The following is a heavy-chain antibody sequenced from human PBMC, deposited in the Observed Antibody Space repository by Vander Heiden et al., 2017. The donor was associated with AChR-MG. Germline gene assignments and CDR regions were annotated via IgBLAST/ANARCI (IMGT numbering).Heavy chain of an antibody. Sequence: EVQLVESGGGLVQPGGSLRLSCAASGFTLSSYEMNWVRQAPGKGLEWVAYISSSGSTIYYADSVKGRFTISRDNAKNSLYLQMNSLRAEDTAVYYGARTQWLATVFDYWGQGTLVTVSS. CDR2: ISSSGSTI. V-gene: IGHV3-48*03. CDR3: ARTQWLATVFDY. J-gene: IGHJ4*02. D-gene: IGHD6-19*01. CDR1: GFTLSSYE.